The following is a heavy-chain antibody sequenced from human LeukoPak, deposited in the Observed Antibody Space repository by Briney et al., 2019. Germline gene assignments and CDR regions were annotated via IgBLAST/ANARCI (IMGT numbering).Heavy chain of an antibody. D-gene: IGHD6-19*01. CDR3: VLGPRIAVAETPFDY. J-gene: IGHJ4*02. CDR2: IWYDGSNK. Sequence: GGSLRLACAASGFTFSSYGMHWARQAPGKGLEWVAVIWYDGSNKYYADSVKGRFTISRDNSKNTLYLQMNSLRAEDTAVYYCVLGPRIAVAETPFDYWGQGTLVTVSS. V-gene: IGHV3-33*01. CDR1: GFTFSSYG.